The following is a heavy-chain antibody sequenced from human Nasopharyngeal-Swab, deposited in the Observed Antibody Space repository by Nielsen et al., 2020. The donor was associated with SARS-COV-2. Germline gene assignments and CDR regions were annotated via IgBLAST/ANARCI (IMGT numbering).Heavy chain of an antibody. D-gene: IGHD1-26*01. Sequence: SQTLSLPCSVYGVSFSGYYWSWIRQPPGKGLEWIGEINHSGSTNYNPSLKSRVTISVDTSKNQFSLKLSSVTAADTAVYYCARGGGATSYYYYYYMDVWGKGTTVTVSS. V-gene: IGHV4-34*01. CDR3: ARGGGATSYYYYYYMDV. CDR1: GVSFSGYY. J-gene: IGHJ6*03. CDR2: INHSGST.